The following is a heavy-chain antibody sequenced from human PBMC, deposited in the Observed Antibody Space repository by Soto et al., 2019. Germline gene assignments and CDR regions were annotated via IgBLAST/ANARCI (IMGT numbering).Heavy chain of an antibody. D-gene: IGHD3-22*01. V-gene: IGHV3-30-3*01. Sequence: PGGSLRLSCAASGFTFSSYAMHWVRQAPGKGLEWVAVISYDGSNKYYADSVKGRFTISRDNSKNTLYLQMNSLRAEDTAVYYCATEAPYYYDSSGYRESFDIWGQGTMVTVSS. CDR3: ATEAPYYYDSSGYRESFDI. CDR2: ISYDGSNK. J-gene: IGHJ3*02. CDR1: GFTFSSYA.